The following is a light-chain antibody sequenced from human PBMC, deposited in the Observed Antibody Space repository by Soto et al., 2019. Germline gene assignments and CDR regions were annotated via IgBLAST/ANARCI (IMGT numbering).Light chain of an antibody. J-gene: IGLJ1*01. CDR2: RNN. CDR1: SSNIGSNN. Sequence: QSVLTQPPSASGTPGQRVTISCSGSSSNIGSNNVSWYQHLPGTAPKLLIYRNNQRPSGVPDRFSGSKSGTSASLAISGLQSEDEADYHCAAWADSLNGYVFGSGTKVTVL. CDR3: AAWADSLNGYV. V-gene: IGLV1-44*01.